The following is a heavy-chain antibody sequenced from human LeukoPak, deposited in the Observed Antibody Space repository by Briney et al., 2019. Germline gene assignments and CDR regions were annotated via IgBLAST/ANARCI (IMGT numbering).Heavy chain of an antibody. CDR1: GFTFSSYG. CDR3: AKDPRTLEWLFSYFDY. Sequence: GGSLRLSCAASGFTFSSYGMHWVRQAPGKGLEWVAFIRYDGSNKYYADSVKGRFTISRDNSKNTLYLQMNSLRAEETAVYYCAKDPRTLEWLFSYFDYWGQGTLVTVSS. D-gene: IGHD3-3*01. CDR2: IRYDGSNK. J-gene: IGHJ4*02. V-gene: IGHV3-30*02.